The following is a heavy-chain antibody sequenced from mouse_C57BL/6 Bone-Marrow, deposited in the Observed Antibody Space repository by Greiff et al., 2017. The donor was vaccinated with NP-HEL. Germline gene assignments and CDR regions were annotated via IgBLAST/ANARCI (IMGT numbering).Heavy chain of an antibody. V-gene: IGHV1-81*01. J-gene: IGHJ2*01. D-gene: IGHD1-1*02. Sequence: QVHVKQSGAELARPGASVKLSCKASGYTFTSYGISWVKQRTGQGLEWIGEIYPRSGNTYYNEKFKGKATLTADKSSSTAYMELRSLTSEDSAVYFCARRGLLYHYFDYWGQGTTLTVSS. CDR1: GYTFTSYG. CDR2: IYPRSGNT. CDR3: ARRGLLYHYFDY.